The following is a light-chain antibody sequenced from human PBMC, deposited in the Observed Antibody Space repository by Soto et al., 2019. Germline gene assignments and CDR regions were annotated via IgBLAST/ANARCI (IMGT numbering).Light chain of an antibody. J-gene: IGLJ1*01. V-gene: IGLV2-14*01. CDR3: SSYTSSSTPGYV. Sequence: QSALTQPASVSGSPGQSITISCTGTSSDVGGYNYVSWYQQHPGKAPKLMIYDVSNRPSGVSNRFSGSKSDNTASLTISGLQAEDEADYYCSSYTSSSTPGYVFGTGTKVTVL. CDR1: SSDVGGYNY. CDR2: DVS.